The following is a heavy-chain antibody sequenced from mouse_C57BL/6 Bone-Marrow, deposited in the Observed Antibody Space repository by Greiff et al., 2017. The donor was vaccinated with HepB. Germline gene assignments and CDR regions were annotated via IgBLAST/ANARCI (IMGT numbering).Heavy chain of an antibody. Sequence: FQLQQSGAELVRPGASVTLSCKASGYTFTDYEMHWVKQTPVHGLEWIGAIDPETGGTAYNQKFKGKAILTADKSSSTAYMELRSLTSEDSAVYYCTGFDDLAYWGQGTLVTVSA. J-gene: IGHJ3*01. CDR2: IDPETGGT. CDR3: TGFDDLAY. D-gene: IGHD2-4*01. V-gene: IGHV1-15*01. CDR1: GYTFTDYE.